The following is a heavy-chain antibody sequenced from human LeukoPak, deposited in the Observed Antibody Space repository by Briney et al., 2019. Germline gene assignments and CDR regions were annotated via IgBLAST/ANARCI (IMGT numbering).Heavy chain of an antibody. CDR2: SRNKADSDTK. D-gene: IGHD2-8*01. Sequence: GGSLRLSCAASGFTFSAHYLDWVRQAPGKWLEWVGRSRNKADSDTKEYAASVRGRFTISRDDSKTSLYLQMNSLKIEDTAVYYCIRVNNGYAKDFDYWGQGTLVTVSS. CDR1: GFTFSAHY. V-gene: IGHV3-72*01. CDR3: IRVNNGYAKDFDY. J-gene: IGHJ4*02.